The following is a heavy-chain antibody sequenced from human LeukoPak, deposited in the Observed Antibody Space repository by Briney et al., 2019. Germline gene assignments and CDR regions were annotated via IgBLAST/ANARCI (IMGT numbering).Heavy chain of an antibody. CDR3: AKDFAATTIPKYYFEY. CDR1: GFTFSSFA. J-gene: IGHJ4*02. V-gene: IGHV3-23*01. D-gene: IGHD1-26*01. CDR2: MSGDATST. Sequence: PGGSLRLSCAASGFTFSSFAMNWVRQAPGKGLEWVSTMSGDATSTYYADSVKGRFTISRDNSKNTLYLQMNSLRAEDTAVYYCAKDFAATTIPKYYFEYWGQGTLVTVSS.